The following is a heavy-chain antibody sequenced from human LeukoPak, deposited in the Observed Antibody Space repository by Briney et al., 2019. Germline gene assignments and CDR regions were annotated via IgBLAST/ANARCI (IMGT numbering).Heavy chain of an antibody. D-gene: IGHD1-1*01. J-gene: IGHJ6*03. CDR1: GFTLSSYS. V-gene: IGHV3-48*01. CDR2: ISSSSTI. CDR3: ARALNAKDYMDV. Sequence: GGSLRLSCAASGFTLSSYSMNWVRQAPGRGLEWVSYISSSSTIYYADSVKGRFTISRDNAKNSLYLQMNSLRAEDTAVYYCARALNAKDYMDVWGKGATVTVSS.